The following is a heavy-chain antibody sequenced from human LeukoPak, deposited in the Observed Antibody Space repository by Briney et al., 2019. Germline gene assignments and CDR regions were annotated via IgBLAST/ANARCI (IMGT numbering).Heavy chain of an antibody. V-gene: IGHV3-11*01. CDR1: GFTFSDYY. Sequence: GGSLRLSCAPSGFTFSDYYMSWIRQAPGRGLEWVSYISSSSSTIYYADSVKGRFTISRDNAKNSLSLQMNSLRAEDTALYYCAKDKGGSYSSGWYGFDYWGQGTLVTVSS. D-gene: IGHD6-19*01. CDR2: ISSSSSTI. J-gene: IGHJ4*02. CDR3: AKDKGGSYSSGWYGFDY.